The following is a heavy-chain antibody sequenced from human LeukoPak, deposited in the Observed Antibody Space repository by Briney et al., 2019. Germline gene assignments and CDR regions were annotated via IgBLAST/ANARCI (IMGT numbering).Heavy chain of an antibody. V-gene: IGHV3-30*02. J-gene: IGHJ4*02. D-gene: IGHD3-3*01. Sequence: GGSLRLSCAASGFTFSSHGMHWVRQAPGKGLGWVSFIRYDGSNEYYGDSVKGRFTISRDNSKNTLYMQMNSLRGEDTAVYYCVRDNDFWSGYYSPTRGYFDYWGQGTLVTVSS. CDR1: GFTFSSHG. CDR2: IRYDGSNE. CDR3: VRDNDFWSGYYSPTRGYFDY.